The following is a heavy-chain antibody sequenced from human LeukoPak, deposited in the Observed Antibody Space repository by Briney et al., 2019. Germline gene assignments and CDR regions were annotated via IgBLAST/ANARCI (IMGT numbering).Heavy chain of an antibody. D-gene: IGHD2-15*01. CDR2: ISSSGSTK. Sequence: GGSLRLSCAASGFTFSSYSMNWVRQAPGKGLEWVSYISSSGSTKYYADSVKGRFTISRDNAKNSLYLQMNSLRDEDAAVYYCAVEGYCSGGSCYTNWFDTWGQGTPVTVSS. J-gene: IGHJ5*02. V-gene: IGHV3-48*02. CDR3: AVEGYCSGGSCYTNWFDT. CDR1: GFTFSSYS.